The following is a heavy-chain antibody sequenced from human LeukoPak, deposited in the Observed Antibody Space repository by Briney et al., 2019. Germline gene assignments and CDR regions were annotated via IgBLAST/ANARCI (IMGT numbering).Heavy chain of an antibody. J-gene: IGHJ6*02. V-gene: IGHV4-61*08. D-gene: IGHD3-22*01. Sequence: PSETLSLTCTVSGGSISSNDYYWNWIRQPPGKGLEWIGYIFYSGSTNCNPSLKSRVTISVDTSKNQFSLNLSSVTAADTAIYYCARDTGYLGSNYGMDVWGQGTTVTVSS. CDR1: GGSISSNDYY. CDR3: ARDTGYLGSNYGMDV. CDR2: IFYSGST.